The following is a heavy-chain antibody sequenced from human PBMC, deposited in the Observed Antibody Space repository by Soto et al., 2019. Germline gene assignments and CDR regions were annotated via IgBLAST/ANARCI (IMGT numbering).Heavy chain of an antibody. J-gene: IGHJ5*02. Sequence: SVKVSCKASGGTFSSYAISWVRQAPGQGLEWMGGIIPIFGTANYAQKFQGRVTITADESTSTAYMELSSLRSEDTAVYYCAREGCGGDCSINWFDPWGQGTLVTVSS. CDR3: AREGCGGDCSINWFDP. CDR1: GGTFSSYA. CDR2: IIPIFGTA. V-gene: IGHV1-69*13. D-gene: IGHD2-21*02.